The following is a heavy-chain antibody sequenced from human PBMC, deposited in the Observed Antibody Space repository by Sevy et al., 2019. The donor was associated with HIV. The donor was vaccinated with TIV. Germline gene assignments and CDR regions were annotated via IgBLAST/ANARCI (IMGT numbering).Heavy chain of an antibody. J-gene: IGHJ4*02. Sequence: GSLRPSCAATGFTFSNYAMHWVRQAPGKGMEWVAIIWSDGAYQYHGDSVKGRFTISRDNSKNTLYLQMNNVRVEDTAVYYCARGGYYYDNAAYYALDSWGQGTLVTVSS. CDR1: GFTFSNYA. V-gene: IGHV3-33*01. CDR2: IWSDGAYQ. CDR3: ARGGYYYDNAAYYALDS. D-gene: IGHD3-22*01.